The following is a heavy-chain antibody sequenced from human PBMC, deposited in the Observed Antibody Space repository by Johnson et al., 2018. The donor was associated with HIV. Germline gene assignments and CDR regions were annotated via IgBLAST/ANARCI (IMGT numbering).Heavy chain of an antibody. CDR2: ISYDGNNK. CDR3: AKDHRIRAIDI. J-gene: IGHJ3*02. V-gene: IGHV3-30-3*01. D-gene: IGHD2/OR15-2a*01. CDR1: GFTFSSYA. Sequence: QVQLVESGGGVVQPGRSLRLSCAASGFTFSSYAMHWVRQAPGKGLEWVASISYDGNNKYYGDSVKGRFTISRDNSKNTLSLQMNSLRPEDTAVYYCAKDHRIRAIDIWGQGTMVTVSS.